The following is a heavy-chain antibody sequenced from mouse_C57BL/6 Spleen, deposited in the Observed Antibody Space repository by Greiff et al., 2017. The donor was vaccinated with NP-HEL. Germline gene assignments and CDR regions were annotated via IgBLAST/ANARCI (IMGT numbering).Heavy chain of an antibody. D-gene: IGHD2-4*01. CDR1: GYTFTDYY. CDR2: INPYNGGT. CDR3: ARFDDYDVAMDY. J-gene: IGHJ4*01. Sequence: LVKPGASVKMSCKASGYTFTDYYMNWVKQSHGKSLEWIGVINPYNGGTSYNQKFKGKATLTVDKSSSTAYMELNSLTSEDSAVYYCARFDDYDVAMDYWGQGTSVTVSS. V-gene: IGHV1-19*01.